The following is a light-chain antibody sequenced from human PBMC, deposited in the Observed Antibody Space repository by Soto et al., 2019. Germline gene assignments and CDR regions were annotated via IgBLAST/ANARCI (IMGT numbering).Light chain of an antibody. CDR1: QSISDT. CDR2: GAS. Sequence: EIVMTQSPATLSVSPGVRATLSCRASQSISDTLAWYQQKPGQAPRLLIHGASTRATGFPARFSGSGSGTDFTLTINSLEPEDFAVYYCQQRSNWPPITFGQGTRLEIK. CDR3: QQRSNWPPIT. J-gene: IGKJ5*01. V-gene: IGKV3-15*01.